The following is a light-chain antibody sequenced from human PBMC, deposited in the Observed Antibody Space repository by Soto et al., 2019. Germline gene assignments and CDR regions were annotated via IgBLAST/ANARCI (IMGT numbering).Light chain of an antibody. V-gene: IGKV1-5*03. CDR1: QNINDW. CDR2: KAS. J-gene: IGKJ1*01. CDR3: QQYNSYSEA. Sequence: DIQMTQSPSTLSAPVGDRVTITCRASQNINDWLAWYQQKPGEAPKLLISKASDLESGVPSRFSGYGSGTEFTLTISSLQADDFATYFCQQYNSYSEAFGQGTKVDI.